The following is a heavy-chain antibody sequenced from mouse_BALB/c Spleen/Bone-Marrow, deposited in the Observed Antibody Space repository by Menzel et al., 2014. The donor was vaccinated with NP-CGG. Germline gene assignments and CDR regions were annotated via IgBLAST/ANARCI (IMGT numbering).Heavy chain of an antibody. Sequence: HVQLKESGPELVKPGASVRISCKASGYTFTSYYIHWVKQRPGQGLEWIGWIYPGNVNTQYNEKFMGKATLTADKSSSTAFMQLSSLTSEDSTDYFCAKGITTRGGDCWGQGTTLTVSS. CDR1: GYTFTSYY. V-gene: IGHV1S56*01. D-gene: IGHD2-4*01. J-gene: IGHJ2*01. CDR2: IYPGNVNT. CDR3: AKGITTRGGDC.